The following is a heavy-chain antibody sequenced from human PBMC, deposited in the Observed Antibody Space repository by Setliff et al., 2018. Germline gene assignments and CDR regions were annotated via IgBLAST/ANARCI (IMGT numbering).Heavy chain of an antibody. J-gene: IGHJ4*02. D-gene: IGHD4-17*01. CDR3: ATPDYGGNSWSFDY. CDR1: GGSISSYY. CDR2: FYYSGST. Sequence: SETLSLTCTVSGGSISSYYWSWIRQPAGKGLEWIGSFYYSGSTYYNPSLKSRVTISVDTSKNQFSLKLNSVTAADTAVYYCATPDYGGNSWSFDYWGQGTLVTVSS. V-gene: IGHV4-4*07.